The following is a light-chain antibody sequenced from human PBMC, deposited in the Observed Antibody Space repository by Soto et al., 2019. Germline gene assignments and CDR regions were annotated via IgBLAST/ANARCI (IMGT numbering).Light chain of an antibody. J-gene: IGKJ1*01. Sequence: IVVSQSAGTLSLSPGERATLSCRASQIVSSSYLAWYQQKPGQAPRLLIYGASSRATGIPDRFSGSGSGTDFTLTISRLEPEDSAVYYCNQHGDSPWTFGQGTKVDI. CDR2: GAS. CDR3: NQHGDSPWT. CDR1: QIVSSSY. V-gene: IGKV3-20*01.